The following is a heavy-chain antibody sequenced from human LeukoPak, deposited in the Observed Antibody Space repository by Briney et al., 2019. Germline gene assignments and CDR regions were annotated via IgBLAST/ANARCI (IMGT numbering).Heavy chain of an antibody. CDR3: ARDIRNYG. CDR1: GCPIVCLL. Sequence: SETLSLTVWVLGCPIVCLLWTWFRQPPGKGLEWIGYIYYSGSTNYNPSLKSRVPISVDTSKNQFSLKLSSVTSADTAVYLCARDIRNYG. CDR2: IYYSGST. J-gene: IGHJ6*01. V-gene: IGHV4-59*01.